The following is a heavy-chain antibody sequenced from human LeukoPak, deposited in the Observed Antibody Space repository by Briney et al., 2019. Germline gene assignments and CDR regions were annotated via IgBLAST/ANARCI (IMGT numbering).Heavy chain of an antibody. D-gene: IGHD3-22*01. Sequence: GASVKVSCKASGYTFTSCYMYWVRQAPGQGLEWMGIINPSGGSTSYAQKFQGRLTMTRDTSTSTVYMELSSLRSEDTAVYYCARGASYYDRSASIDYWGQGTLVTVSS. CDR1: GYTFTSCY. CDR3: ARGASYYDRSASIDY. V-gene: IGHV1-46*01. CDR2: INPSGGST. J-gene: IGHJ4*02.